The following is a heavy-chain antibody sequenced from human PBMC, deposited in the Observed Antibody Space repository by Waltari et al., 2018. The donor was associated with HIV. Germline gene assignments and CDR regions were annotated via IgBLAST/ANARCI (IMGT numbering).Heavy chain of an antibody. V-gene: IGHV3-20*03. J-gene: IGHJ6*02. CDR2: INWNGGST. Sequence: ITFDDYGMSWVRQAPGKGLEWVSGINWNGGSTGYADSVKGRFTISRDNAKKSLFLQMNSLRAEDTALYYCASGSHYCSGGSCDYYYYDMDVWGQGTTVTVSS. D-gene: IGHD2-15*01. CDR1: ITFDDYG. CDR3: ASGSHYCSGGSCDYYYYDMDV.